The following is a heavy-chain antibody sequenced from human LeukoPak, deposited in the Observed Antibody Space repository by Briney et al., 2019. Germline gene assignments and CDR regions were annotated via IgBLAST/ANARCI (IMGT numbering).Heavy chain of an antibody. J-gene: IGHJ4*02. CDR2: IKQDGSEK. CDR3: ARCYDSSGYYYVPFDY. CDR1: GFTFRNYA. V-gene: IGHV3-7*01. D-gene: IGHD3-22*01. Sequence: PGGSLRLSCAASGFTFRNYAMSWVRQAPGKGLEWVANIKQDGSEKYYVDSVKGRFTISRDNAKNSLYLQMNSLRAEDTAVYYCARCYDSSGYYYVPFDYWGQGTLVTVSS.